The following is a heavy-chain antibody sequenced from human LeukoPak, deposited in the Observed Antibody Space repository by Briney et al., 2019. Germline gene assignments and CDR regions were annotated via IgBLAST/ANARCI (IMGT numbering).Heavy chain of an antibody. CDR1: EFTFSSYW. J-gene: IGHJ4*02. CDR3: ARGVWYFDS. Sequence: GGSLRLSCAASEFTFSSYWMHWVRQVPGKGLVWVSRINSDGSTTRYANSVKGRFTISRDNAKNTLYLQMNSLRAEDTAVYYCARGVWYFDSWGQGTLVTVSS. CDR2: INSDGSTT. V-gene: IGHV3-74*01. D-gene: IGHD2-21*01.